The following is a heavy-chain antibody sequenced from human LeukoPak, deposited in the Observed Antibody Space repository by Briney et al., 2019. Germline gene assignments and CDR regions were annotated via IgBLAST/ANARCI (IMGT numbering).Heavy chain of an antibody. CDR2: ISSSSSYI. D-gene: IGHD2-21*01. J-gene: IGHJ4*02. CDR1: GFTFSSYS. Sequence: GGSLRLSCAASGFTFSSYSMNWVRQAPGKGLEWVSSISSSSSYIYYADSVKGRFTISRDNAKNSLYLQMNSLRAEDTAVYYCARVCGGDPCFDYWGQGTLVTVSS. CDR3: ARVCGGDPCFDY. V-gene: IGHV3-21*01.